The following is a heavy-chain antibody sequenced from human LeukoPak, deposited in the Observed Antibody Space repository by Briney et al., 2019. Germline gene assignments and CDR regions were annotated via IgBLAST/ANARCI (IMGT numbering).Heavy chain of an antibody. CDR2: ISSSSSYI. CDR1: GFTFSSYS. CDR3: ARAADTSPEDY. V-gene: IGHV3-21*03. D-gene: IGHD5-18*01. J-gene: IGHJ4*02. Sequence: PGGSLRLSCVASGFTFSSYSMNWVRQAPGKGLEWVSSISSSSSYIYYADSVKGRFTISRDNAKNSLSLQMNSLRAEDTALYYCARAADTSPEDYWGQGTLVTVSS.